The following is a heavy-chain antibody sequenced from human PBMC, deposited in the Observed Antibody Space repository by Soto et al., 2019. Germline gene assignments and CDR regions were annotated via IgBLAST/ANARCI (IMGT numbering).Heavy chain of an antibody. CDR1: GGSISSSNW. Sequence: KTSETLSLTCAVSGGSISSSNWWSWVRQPPGKGLEWIGESYHSGSTNYNPSLKSRVTISVDKSKNQFSLKLSSVTAADTAVYYCARASTWAPDNLGYWGQGTLVTVSS. CDR3: ARASTWAPDNLGY. J-gene: IGHJ4*02. D-gene: IGHD3-9*01. V-gene: IGHV4-4*02. CDR2: SYHSGST.